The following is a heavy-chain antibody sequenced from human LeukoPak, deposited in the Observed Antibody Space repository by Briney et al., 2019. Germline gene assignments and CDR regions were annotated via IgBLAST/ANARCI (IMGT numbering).Heavy chain of an antibody. CDR2: IYTSGST. V-gene: IGHV4-61*02. Sequence: SATLSLTCTVSGGSISSGRYYYSWIRQPAGKGLQWIGRIYTSGSTIYNPSLKSRVTISVDTSKNQFSLKLGSVTAADTAVYYCASGSVATTRWGTIYYYYMDVWGKATTVTISS. J-gene: IGHJ6*03. CDR3: ASGSVATTRWGTIYYYYMDV. CDR1: GGSISSGRYY. D-gene: IGHD5-12*01.